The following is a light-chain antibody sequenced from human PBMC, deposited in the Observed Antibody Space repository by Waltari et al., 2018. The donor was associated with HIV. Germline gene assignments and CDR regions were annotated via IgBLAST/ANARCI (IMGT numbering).Light chain of an antibody. Sequence: SAVTQPASVSGLPGQSTPISCSGGDSDFGLYNFVPWYQQHSGKPPTLLLYDVDSRALGVSDRFSGAMSDNTTSLTSSGLQAEDEAQYYCASFTGDNTVMFGGGTEVTVL. V-gene: IGLV2-14*03. CDR1: DSDFGLYNF. CDR3: ASFTGDNTVM. J-gene: IGLJ3*02. CDR2: DVD.